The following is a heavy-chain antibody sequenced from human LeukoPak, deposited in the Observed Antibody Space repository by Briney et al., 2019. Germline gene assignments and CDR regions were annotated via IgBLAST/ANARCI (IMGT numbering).Heavy chain of an antibody. Sequence: PGRSLRLSCAASGFTFSFYAMHWVRQAPGKGLEWVAVISYDGNNEYYADSVKGRFTISRGNSWNTLYLQVNSLRAEDTAVYYCARDFLRPWYNSPHEPFDFWGQGTLVTVSS. V-gene: IGHV3-30-3*01. CDR1: GFTFSFYA. CDR3: ARDFLRPWYNSPHEPFDF. J-gene: IGHJ4*02. CDR2: ISYDGNNE. D-gene: IGHD6-13*01.